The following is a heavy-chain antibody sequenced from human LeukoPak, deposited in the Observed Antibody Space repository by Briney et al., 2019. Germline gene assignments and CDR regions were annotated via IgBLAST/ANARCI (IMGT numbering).Heavy chain of an antibody. CDR2: IYHSGST. CDR1: GGSISSGGYS. Sequence: PSETLSLTCAVSGGSISSGGYSWSWIRQPPGKGLEWIGYIYHSGSTYYNPSLKSRVTISVDRSKNQFSLKLSSVTAADTAVYYCARASTVVSPRAFDIWGQGTMVTVSS. V-gene: IGHV4-30-2*01. CDR3: ARASTVVSPRAFDI. D-gene: IGHD4-23*01. J-gene: IGHJ3*02.